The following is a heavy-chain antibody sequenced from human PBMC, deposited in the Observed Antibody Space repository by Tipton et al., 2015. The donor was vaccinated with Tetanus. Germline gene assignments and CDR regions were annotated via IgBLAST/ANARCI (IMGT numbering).Heavy chain of an antibody. Sequence: LRLSCAVYGASFSDSYWSWIRQAPGKGLEWIGENNHRGNTNHNPSLKSRVTLSVDTSKNQFSLKLNSVTAADTAMYYCVTVNFPNYYHYGTDVWGQGTTVTVSS. CDR2: NNHRGNT. D-gene: IGHD1-1*01. V-gene: IGHV4-34*01. CDR3: VTVNFPNYYHYGTDV. CDR1: GASFSDSY. J-gene: IGHJ6*02.